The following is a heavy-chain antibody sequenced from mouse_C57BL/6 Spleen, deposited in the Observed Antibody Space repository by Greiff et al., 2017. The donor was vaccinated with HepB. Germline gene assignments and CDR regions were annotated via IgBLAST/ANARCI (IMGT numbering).Heavy chain of an antibody. CDR1: GFNIKDYY. D-gene: IGHD1-1*01. Sequence: VQLQQSGAELVKPGASVKLSCTASGFNIKDYYMHWVKQRTEQGLEWIGRIDPEDGETKYAPKFQGKATITADTSSNTAYLQLSSLTSEDTAVYYCASPYGSSYRFAYWGQGTLVTVSA. CDR2: IDPEDGET. CDR3: ASPYGSSYRFAY. J-gene: IGHJ3*01. V-gene: IGHV14-2*01.